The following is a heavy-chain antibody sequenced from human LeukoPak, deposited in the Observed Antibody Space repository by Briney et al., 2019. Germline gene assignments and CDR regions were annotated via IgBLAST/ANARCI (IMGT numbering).Heavy chain of an antibody. CDR3: AKEYSGSFSPFPSFFDY. CDR1: GFTFSSYA. D-gene: IGHD1-26*01. V-gene: IGHV3-30*04. CDR2: ISYNGSNK. J-gene: IGHJ4*02. Sequence: PGRSLRLSCAASGFTFSSYAMHWVRQAPGKGLEWVAVISYNGSNKHYADSVKGRFTSSRDNSKNTLYLQMNSLRAGDTAVYYCAKEYSGSFSPFPSFFDYWGQGTLVTVSS.